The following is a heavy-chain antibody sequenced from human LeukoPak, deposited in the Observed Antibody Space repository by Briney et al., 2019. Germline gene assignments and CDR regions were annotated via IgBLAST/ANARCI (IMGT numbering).Heavy chain of an antibody. CDR2: INHSGST. D-gene: IGHD2-2*02. J-gene: IGHJ4*02. Sequence: SETLSLTCAVYGGSFSGYYWSWIRQPPGKGLEWIGEINHSGSTNYNPSLKSRVTISVDTSKNQFSLKLSSVTAADTAVYYCARGPHCSSTSCYTSIAAAVFDYWGQGTLVTVSS. CDR1: GGSFSGYY. V-gene: IGHV4-34*01. CDR3: ARGPHCSSTSCYTSIAAAVFDY.